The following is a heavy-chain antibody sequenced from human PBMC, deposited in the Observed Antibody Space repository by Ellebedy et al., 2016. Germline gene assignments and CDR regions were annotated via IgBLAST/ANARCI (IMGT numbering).Heavy chain of an antibody. D-gene: IGHD6-19*01. CDR3: ARVLEAVAGGPNWFDP. CDR2: IYHGGST. J-gene: IGHJ5*02. CDR1: GGSISSSNW. V-gene: IGHV4-4*02. Sequence: SETLSLTCAVSGGSISSSNWWSWVRQPPGKGLEWTGEIYHGGSTNYNPSLKSRVTLSVAKSKNQCSLKLTSVTAADTAVYYCARVLEAVAGGPNWFDPWGQGTLVTVSS.